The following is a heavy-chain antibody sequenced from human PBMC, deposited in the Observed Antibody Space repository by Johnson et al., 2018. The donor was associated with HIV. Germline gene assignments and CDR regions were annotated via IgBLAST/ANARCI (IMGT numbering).Heavy chain of an antibody. J-gene: IGHJ3*02. D-gene: IGHD3-10*01. CDR3: AKWWFRELLPNAFDI. V-gene: IGHV3-11*01. CDR1: GFTFSDYY. CDR2: ISSSGSTI. Sequence: QMLLVESGGGLVKPGGSLRLSCAASGFTFSDYYMSWIRQAPGKGLEWVSYISSSGSTIYYADSVKGRFTISRDNAKNSLYLQMNSLRAEDTAVYYCAKWWFRELLPNAFDIWGQGTMVTVSS.